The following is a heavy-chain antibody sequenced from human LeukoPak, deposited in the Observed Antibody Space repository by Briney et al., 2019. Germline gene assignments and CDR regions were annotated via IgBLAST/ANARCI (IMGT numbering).Heavy chain of an antibody. Sequence: ASVKVSCKASGYTFTSTGICWVRQAPGQVLEWMGWVSAYNGNTNYAQKFRGRVTMTIDTSTNTAYMELRSLRSDDTAVYFCARDAPRWRNAFDFWGQGTMVTVSS. V-gene: IGHV1-18*01. D-gene: IGHD4-23*01. CDR3: ARDAPRWRNAFDF. CDR1: GYTFTSTG. CDR2: VSAYNGNT. J-gene: IGHJ3*01.